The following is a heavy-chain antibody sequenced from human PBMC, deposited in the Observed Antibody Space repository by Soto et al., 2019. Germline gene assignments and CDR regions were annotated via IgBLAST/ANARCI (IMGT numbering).Heavy chain of an antibody. V-gene: IGHV3-30-3*01. CDR2: ISDDGSIK. CDR1: GFSFTAYA. D-gene: IGHD5-18*01. CDR3: ARAIETAMDPCDY. J-gene: IGHJ4*02. Sequence: GGALRLSCAASGFSFTAYAMHWFRQAPGKGLEWVAVISDDGSIKYYADSVKGRFTISRDNSKNTFYLQMNSLRGDDTALYYCARAIETAMDPCDYWGQGALVTVSS.